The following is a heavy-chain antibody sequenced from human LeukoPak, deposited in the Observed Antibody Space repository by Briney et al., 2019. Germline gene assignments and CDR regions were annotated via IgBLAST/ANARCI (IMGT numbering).Heavy chain of an antibody. J-gene: IGHJ4*02. CDR2: ISGSGGST. CDR1: GFTFSSYG. V-gene: IGHV3-23*01. Sequence: GGSLRLSCAASGFTFSSYGMSWVRQAPGKGLEWVSAISGSGGSTYYADSVKGRFTISRDNSKNTLYLQMNSLRAEDTAVYYCARGAHKRDDYGGFFDYWGQGTLVTVSS. CDR3: ARGAHKRDDYGGFFDY. D-gene: IGHD4-23*01.